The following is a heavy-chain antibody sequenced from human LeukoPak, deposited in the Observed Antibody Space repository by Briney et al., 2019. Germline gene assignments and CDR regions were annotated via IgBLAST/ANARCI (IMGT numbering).Heavy chain of an antibody. CDR3: ARHPARYYGSGSFDY. Sequence: SETLSLTCTVSGGSISSSSYYWGWIRQPPGKWLEWIGSIYYSGSTYYNPSLKSRVTISVDTSKNQFSLKLSSVTAADTAVYYCARHPARYYGSGSFDYWGQGTLVTVSS. D-gene: IGHD3-10*01. CDR1: GGSISSSSYY. V-gene: IGHV4-39*01. CDR2: IYYSGST. J-gene: IGHJ4*02.